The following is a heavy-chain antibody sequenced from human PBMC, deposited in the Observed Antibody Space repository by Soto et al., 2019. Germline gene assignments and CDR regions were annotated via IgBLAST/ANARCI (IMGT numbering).Heavy chain of an antibody. V-gene: IGHV1-46*01. D-gene: IGHD6-13*01. Sequence: ASVKVSCKASGYTFTSYDMHWVRQAPGQGLEWMGIINPSGGSTSYAQKFQGRVTMTRDTSTSTVYMELSSLRSEDTAVYYCARVKKLSIAAAGFTGGPDYGMDVWGQGTTVTVPS. CDR1: GYTFTSYD. CDR2: INPSGGST. J-gene: IGHJ6*02. CDR3: ARVKKLSIAAAGFTGGPDYGMDV.